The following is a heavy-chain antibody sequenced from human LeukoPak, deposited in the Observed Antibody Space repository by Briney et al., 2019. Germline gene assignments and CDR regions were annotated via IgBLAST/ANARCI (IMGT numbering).Heavy chain of an antibody. Sequence: GRSLRLSCAASGFTFSNYGIHWVRQAPGKGLEWVAVISYDATNEYYTDSVKGRFTISRDNAKNSVYLQMNSLRVEDSAVYHCARGSIWMDAFDIWGQGTMVTVSS. CDR2: ISYDATNE. D-gene: IGHD2-2*03. V-gene: IGHV3-30*03. CDR1: GFTFSNYG. CDR3: ARGSIWMDAFDI. J-gene: IGHJ3*02.